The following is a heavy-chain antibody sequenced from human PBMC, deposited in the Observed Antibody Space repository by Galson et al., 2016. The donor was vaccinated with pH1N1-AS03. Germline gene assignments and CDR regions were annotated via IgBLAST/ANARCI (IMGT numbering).Heavy chain of an antibody. V-gene: IGHV3-53*01. CDR3: ARVDSSTYSDGWVPFDY. CDR1: GLSVAKNY. J-gene: IGHJ4*02. Sequence: SLRLSCAVSGLSVAKNYMSWVRQAPGKGLEWVSSIYTGGDIFYTDSVRGRFTISRDDSKNTLYLQMNSLRAADTARYYRARVDSSTYSDGWVPFDYWGQGTSVTVSS. D-gene: IGHD5-24*01. CDR2: IYTGGDI.